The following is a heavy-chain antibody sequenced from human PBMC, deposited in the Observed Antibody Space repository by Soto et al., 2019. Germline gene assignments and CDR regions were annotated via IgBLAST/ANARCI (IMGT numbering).Heavy chain of an antibody. D-gene: IGHD2-2*01. Sequence: QVQLVQSGAEVKKPGSSVKVFCKASGGTFSNYTISWVRQAPGQGLEWMGGIIPVFGTTDYEQKFQGRVTITADGSTSTAYMKLSSLRSADTDVYYCARSAPYRVVRKPTGNQDYYGMDVWGQGTTVTVSS. V-gene: IGHV1-69*01. CDR3: ARSAPYRVVRKPTGNQDYYGMDV. CDR2: IIPVFGTT. J-gene: IGHJ6*02. CDR1: GGTFSNYT.